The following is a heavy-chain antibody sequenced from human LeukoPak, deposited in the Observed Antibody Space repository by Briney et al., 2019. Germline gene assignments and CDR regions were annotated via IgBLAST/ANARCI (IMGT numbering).Heavy chain of an antibody. Sequence: SETLSLTCAVSGGSISSSNWWSGVGQPPGKGREWIGEVYHSGSTNYNPSLKSRVTISVDKSKNQFSLKLSSVTAADTAVYYCARDSNYWGQGTLVTVSS. CDR1: GGSISSSNW. V-gene: IGHV4-4*02. J-gene: IGHJ4*02. CDR3: ARDSNY. CDR2: VYHSGST.